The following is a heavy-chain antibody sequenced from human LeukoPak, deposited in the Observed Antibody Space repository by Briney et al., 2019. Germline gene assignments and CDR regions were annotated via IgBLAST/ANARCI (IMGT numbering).Heavy chain of an antibody. D-gene: IGHD3-22*01. CDR2: MNGDGSRR. CDR3: ASSRYDSSGYYGIIGY. CDR1: GFNFNNYW. J-gene: IGHJ4*02. Sequence: GGSLRLSCAVSGFNFNNYWMYWVRQAPGKGLMWVSSMNGDGSRRSIAESVRGRFTISRDNAKNSLYLQMNSLRAEDTAVYYCASSRYDSSGYYGIIGYWGQGTLVTVSS. V-gene: IGHV3-74*01.